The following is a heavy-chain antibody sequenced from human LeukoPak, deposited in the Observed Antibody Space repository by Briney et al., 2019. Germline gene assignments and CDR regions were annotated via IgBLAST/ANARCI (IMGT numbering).Heavy chain of an antibody. Sequence: RASVKVSCKASGFTFTSSAMQWVRQARGQRLGWIGWIVVGSGNTNYAQKFQERVTITRDMSTSTAYMELSSLRSEDTAVYYCAARVLDYGPPPVYYFDYWGQGTLVTVSS. CDR2: IVVGSGNT. CDR3: AARVLDYGPPPVYYFDY. D-gene: IGHD4-17*01. CDR1: GFTFTSSA. J-gene: IGHJ4*02. V-gene: IGHV1-58*02.